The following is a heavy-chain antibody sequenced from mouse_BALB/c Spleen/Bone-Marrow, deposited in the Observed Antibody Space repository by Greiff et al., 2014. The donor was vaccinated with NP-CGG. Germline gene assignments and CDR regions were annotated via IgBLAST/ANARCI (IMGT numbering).Heavy chain of an antibody. J-gene: IGHJ1*01. CDR1: GYTFTSYW. V-gene: IGHV1S81*02. Sequence: QVQLQQPGAELVKPGASVKLSCKASGYTFTSYWMHWVKQRPGQGLEWIGEIDPSNGRTNYNEKFKSKVTLTVDKSSSTAYMQLSSLTSEDSAVYYCARDYDYWYFDVWGAGTTVTVSS. CDR2: IDPSNGRT. CDR3: ARDYDYWYFDV. D-gene: IGHD2-4*01.